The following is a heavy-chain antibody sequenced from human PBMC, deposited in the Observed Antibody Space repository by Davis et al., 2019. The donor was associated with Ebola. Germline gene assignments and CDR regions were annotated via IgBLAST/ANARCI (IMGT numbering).Heavy chain of an antibody. J-gene: IGHJ4*02. V-gene: IGHV4-34*01. CDR2: INHSGST. CDR3: ARGSDYIWGKDDF. Sequence: SETLSLTCAVYGGSFSGYYWSWIRQPPGKGLEWIGEINHSGSTNYNPSLKSRVTISVDKSKNQFSLKLSSVTAADTAVYYCARGSDYIWGKDDFWGQGNLVTVSS. CDR1: GGSFSGYY. D-gene: IGHD3-16*01.